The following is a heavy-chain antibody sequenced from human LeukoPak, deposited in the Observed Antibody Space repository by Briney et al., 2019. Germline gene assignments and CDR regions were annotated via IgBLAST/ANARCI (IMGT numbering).Heavy chain of an antibody. V-gene: IGHV1-69*05. CDR2: IIPIFDTA. D-gene: IGHD5-18*01. Sequence: ASVKLSCKASGGTFSSYAISWVRQAPGQGLEWMGGIIPIFDTANYAQKFQGRVTITTDESTSTAYMELSSLRSEDTAVYYCASGGYSYDHSNYYYYYMDVWGKGTTVTVSS. CDR1: GGTFSSYA. CDR3: ASGGYSYDHSNYYYYYMDV. J-gene: IGHJ6*03.